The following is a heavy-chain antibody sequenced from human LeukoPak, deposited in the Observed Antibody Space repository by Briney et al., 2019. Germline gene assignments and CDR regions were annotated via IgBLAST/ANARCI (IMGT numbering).Heavy chain of an antibody. J-gene: IGHJ4*02. D-gene: IGHD6-6*01. V-gene: IGHV1-69*01. CDR3: AREGDSSSPFDY. CDR2: IIPIFGTA. CDR1: GGTFSSYA. Sequence: SVKVSCKAPGGTFSSYAISWVRQAPGQGLEWMGGIIPIFGTANYAQKFQGRVTITADESTSTAYMELSSLRSEDTAVYYCAREGDSSSPFDYWGQGTLVTVSS.